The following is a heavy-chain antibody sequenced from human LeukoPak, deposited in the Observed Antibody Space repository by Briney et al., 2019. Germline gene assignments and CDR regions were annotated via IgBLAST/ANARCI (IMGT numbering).Heavy chain of an antibody. CDR2: INPNSDGT. D-gene: IGHD3-16*01. CDR3: AREGLMITFGGVVFDY. CDR1: GYTFTGYY. V-gene: IGHV1-2*02. J-gene: IGHJ4*02. Sequence: ASVKVSCKASGYTFTGYYMHWVRQAPGQGLEWMGWINPNSDGTNYAQKFQGRVTMTRDTSISTAYMELSRLRSDDTAVYYCAREGLMITFGGVVFDYWGQGTLVTVSS.